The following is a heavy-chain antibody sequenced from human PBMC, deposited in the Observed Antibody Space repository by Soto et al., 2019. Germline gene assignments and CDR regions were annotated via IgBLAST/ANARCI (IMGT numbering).Heavy chain of an antibody. Sequence: QLQLQESGPGLVKPSETLSLTCTVSGGSISSSSYYWGWIRQPPGKGLEWIGSIYYSGSTYYNPSLKSRVTISVDKSKNQFSLKLSSVTAADTAVYYCARLPVAGTKRDAFDIWGQGTMVTVSS. CDR3: ARLPVAGTKRDAFDI. CDR1: GGSISSSSYY. CDR2: IYYSGST. J-gene: IGHJ3*02. D-gene: IGHD6-19*01. V-gene: IGHV4-39*01.